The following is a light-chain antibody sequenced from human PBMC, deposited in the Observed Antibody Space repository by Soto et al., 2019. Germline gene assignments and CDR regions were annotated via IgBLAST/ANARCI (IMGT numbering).Light chain of an antibody. Sequence: DIQMTQSPSTLSASVGDRVTITCRASQSVSTWLAWYQQKPGKAPNLLIYMASSLESGVPSRFSGSGSGTEFTLTISSLQPDDFATYYCQQYESYSRTFGPGTKVEIK. CDR2: MAS. CDR3: QQYESYSRT. V-gene: IGKV1-5*03. J-gene: IGKJ1*01. CDR1: QSVSTW.